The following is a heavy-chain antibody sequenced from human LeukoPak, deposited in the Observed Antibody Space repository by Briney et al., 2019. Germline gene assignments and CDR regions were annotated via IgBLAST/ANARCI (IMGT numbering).Heavy chain of an antibody. CDR2: IIPIFGTA. V-gene: IGHV1-69*05. Sequence: GASVKVSCKASGGTFSSYAISWVRQAPGQGLEWMGGIIPIFGTANYAQKLQGRVTMTTDTSTSTAYMELSSLRSEDTAVYYCARMGSRFGELLTWGQGTLVTVSS. J-gene: IGHJ4*02. CDR3: ARMGSRFGELLT. CDR1: GGTFSSYA. D-gene: IGHD3-10*01.